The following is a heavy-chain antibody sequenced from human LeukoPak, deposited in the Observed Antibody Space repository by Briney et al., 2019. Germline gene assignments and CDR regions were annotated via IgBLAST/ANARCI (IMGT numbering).Heavy chain of an antibody. CDR2: ISYDGSNK. J-gene: IGHJ4*02. CDR3: ASLEVRGVPVDY. D-gene: IGHD3-10*01. CDR1: GFTFSSYG. V-gene: IGHV3-30*03. Sequence: PGRSLRLSCAASGFTFSSYGMHWVRQAPGKGLEWVAVISYDGSNKYYADSVKARFTISRDNSKNTLYLQMNSLRAEDTAVYYCASLEVRGVPVDYWGQGTLVTVSS.